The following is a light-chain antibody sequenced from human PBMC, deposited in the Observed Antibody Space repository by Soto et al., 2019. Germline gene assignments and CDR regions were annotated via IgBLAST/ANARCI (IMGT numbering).Light chain of an antibody. J-gene: IGKJ5*01. CDR3: QQYNNWTPIT. CDR2: GAS. V-gene: IGKV3-15*01. Sequence: EIALTQSPGTLSLSPGDRATLSCRSSQSVSNNYLAWYQQKTGQAPRLLIYGASTRATGIPARFSGSGSGTEFTLTISSLQYEDFAVYYCQQYNNWTPITFGQGTRLEI. CDR1: QSVSNN.